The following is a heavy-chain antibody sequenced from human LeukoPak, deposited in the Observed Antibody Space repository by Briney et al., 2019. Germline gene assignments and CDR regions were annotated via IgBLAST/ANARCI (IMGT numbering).Heavy chain of an antibody. D-gene: IGHD3-22*01. J-gene: IGHJ4*02. CDR1: GFTFDDYD. CDR3: ARIRDHYDNSGYPFEY. Sequence: GGSLRLSCAASGFTFDDYDMSWVRQAPGKGLEWVSGINWNGGSTGYADSVKGRFTISRDNARNSLYLQMNSLRADDTAVYYCARIRDHYDNSGYPFEYWGQGTLVTVSS. CDR2: INWNGGST. V-gene: IGHV3-20*04.